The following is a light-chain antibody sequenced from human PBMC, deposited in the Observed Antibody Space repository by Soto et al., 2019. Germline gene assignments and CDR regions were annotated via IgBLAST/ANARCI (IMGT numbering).Light chain of an antibody. Sequence: QSALTQPASVSGSPGQSITISCTGTSSDVGSYNIVSWYQQHPGKAPKLMIYEGSKRPSGVSNRFSGSKSGNTASLTISGLQAEDEADYYCCSYAGSSTYVFGTGTKVTV. V-gene: IGLV2-23*01. J-gene: IGLJ1*01. CDR3: CSYAGSSTYV. CDR1: SSDVGSYNI. CDR2: EGS.